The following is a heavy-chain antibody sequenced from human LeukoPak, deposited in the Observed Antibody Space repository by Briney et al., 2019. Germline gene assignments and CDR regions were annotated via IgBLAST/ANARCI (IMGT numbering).Heavy chain of an antibody. CDR1: GYTFTGYY. Sequence: ASVTVSCKASGYTFTGYYMHWVRQAPGQGLEWMGWINPNSGGTNYAQKFQGRVTMTRDTSISTAYMELSRLRSDDTAVYYCARDLPPQAHYYYYGMEVWGQGTTVTVSS. J-gene: IGHJ6*02. CDR3: ARDLPPQAHYYYYGMEV. CDR2: INPNSGGT. V-gene: IGHV1-2*02.